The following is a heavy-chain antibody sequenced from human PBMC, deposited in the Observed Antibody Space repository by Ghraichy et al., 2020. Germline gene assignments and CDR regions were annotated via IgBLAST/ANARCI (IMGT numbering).Heavy chain of an antibody. CDR2: IIPILGSA. J-gene: IGHJ4*02. V-gene: IGHV1-69*13. D-gene: IGHD3-10*01. CDR3: GRSVTLVRGVIDQ. Sequence: SVKVSCKTSGGSFYTHATSWVRQAPGQGLEWVGGIIPILGSAEYAPRFQGRVTITADQYTTTASLELTSLKSEDTATYYCGRSVTLVRGVIDQWGQGTLVTVSS. CDR1: GGSFYTHA.